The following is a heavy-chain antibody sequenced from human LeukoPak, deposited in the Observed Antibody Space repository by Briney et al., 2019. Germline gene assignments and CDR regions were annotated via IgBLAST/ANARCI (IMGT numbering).Heavy chain of an antibody. Sequence: PGGSLRLSCSASGFTFSSYAMHLVRQAPGKGLEYVSAISSNGGSTYYADSVKGRFTISRDNSKNTLYLQMSSLRAEDTAVYYCVKGNIVGATIGESAFDIWGQGTMVTVSS. J-gene: IGHJ3*02. D-gene: IGHD1-26*01. CDR3: VKGNIVGATIGESAFDI. CDR2: ISSNGGST. CDR1: GFTFSSYA. V-gene: IGHV3-64D*06.